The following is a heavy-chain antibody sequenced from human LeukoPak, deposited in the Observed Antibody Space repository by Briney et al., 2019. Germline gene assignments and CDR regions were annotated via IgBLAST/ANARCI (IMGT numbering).Heavy chain of an antibody. CDR1: GFTFSSYS. D-gene: IGHD4-11*01. CDR2: ISSSGSTI. CDR3: ARGARLQPMGEF. Sequence: GGSLRLSCAASGFTFSSYSMNWVRQAPGKGLEWVSYISSSGSTIYYADSVKGRFTISRDNAKNSLYLQMNSLRVEDTALYYCARGARLQPMGEFWGQGTLVTVSS. J-gene: IGHJ4*02. V-gene: IGHV3-48*04.